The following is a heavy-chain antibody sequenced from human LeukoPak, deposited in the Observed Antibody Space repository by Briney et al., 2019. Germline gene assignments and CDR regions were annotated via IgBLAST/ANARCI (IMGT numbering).Heavy chain of an antibody. CDR2: INNNGGNT. J-gene: IGHJ4*02. D-gene: IGHD3-10*01. CDR1: GFTFSSYA. CDR3: AKAITMVRGIVVRDNYYFDY. Sequence: GGSLRLSCVASGFTFSSYAMNWVRQAPGKGLEWVSGINNNGGNTYYADSVKGRFTISRDNSQYTVSLQMNSLRAEDTAVYYCAKAITMVRGIVVRDNYYFDYCGQGTLVTVSS. V-gene: IGHV3-23*01.